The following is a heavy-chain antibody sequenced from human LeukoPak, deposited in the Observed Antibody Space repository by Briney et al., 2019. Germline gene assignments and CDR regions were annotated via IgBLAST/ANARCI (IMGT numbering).Heavy chain of an antibody. D-gene: IGHD4-23*01. J-gene: IGHJ5*02. V-gene: IGHV4-59*08. CDR2: IYYSGNT. Sequence: SETLSPTCTVSGGSISSYYCSWIRQPPGKGLEWIGYIYYSGNTNYNPSLKSRVTISVDTSKNQFSLKLSSVTAADTAVYYCARVGRVVTGREYWFDPWGQGTLVTVSS. CDR3: ARVGRVVTGREYWFDP. CDR1: GGSISSYY.